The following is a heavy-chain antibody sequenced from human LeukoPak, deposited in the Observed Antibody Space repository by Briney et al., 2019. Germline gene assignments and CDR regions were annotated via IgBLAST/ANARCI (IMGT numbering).Heavy chain of an antibody. CDR2: IYYSGST. CDR1: GGSISDYY. V-gene: IGHV4-59*01. D-gene: IGHD2-2*01. J-gene: IGHJ6*03. Sequence: SETLSLTCTVSGGSISDYYWNWIRQPPGKGLEWIGYIYYSGSTTYNPSLKSRVTMSADTAKNQFSLKLRSVTAADTAVYYCARGDFCSSSNCYLRPMDVWGKGTTVTVAS. CDR3: ARGDFCSSSNCYLRPMDV.